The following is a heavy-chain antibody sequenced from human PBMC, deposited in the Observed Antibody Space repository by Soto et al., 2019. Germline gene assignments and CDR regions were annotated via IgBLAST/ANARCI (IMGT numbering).Heavy chain of an antibody. CDR1: GGTFSSYA. J-gene: IGHJ5*02. D-gene: IGHD4-17*01. V-gene: IGHV1-69*01. CDR2: IIPIFGTA. CDR3: ARDPGLRLRWFDP. Sequence: QVQLVQSGAEVKKPGSTVKVSCKASGGTFSSYAISWVRQAPGQGLEWMGGIIPIFGTANYAQKFQGRVTLTADESTSTAYMELSSLRSVYTAVYYCARDPGLRLRWFDPWGQGTLVTVSS.